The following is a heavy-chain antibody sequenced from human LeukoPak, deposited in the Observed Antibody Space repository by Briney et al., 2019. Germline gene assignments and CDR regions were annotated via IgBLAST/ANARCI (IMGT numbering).Heavy chain of an antibody. D-gene: IGHD3-10*01. CDR1: GFTFSSYA. CDR3: AKKVGYGSGSPGNWFDP. V-gene: IGHV3-23*01. Sequence: GGSLRLSCAASGFTFSSYAMSWVHQAPGKGLEWVSAISGSGGSTYYADSVKGRFTISRDNSKNTLYLQMNSLRAEDTAVYYCAKKVGYGSGSPGNWFDPWGQGTLVTVSS. J-gene: IGHJ5*02. CDR2: ISGSGGST.